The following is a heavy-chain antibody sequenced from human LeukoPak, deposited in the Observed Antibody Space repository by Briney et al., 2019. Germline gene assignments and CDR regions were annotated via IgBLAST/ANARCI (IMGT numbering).Heavy chain of an antibody. Sequence: ASVKVSCQASGCTFSRYAISWVRQAPGQGLEWMGGIIPIFGTANYAQKLQARVTNTAHEYTSTVYVALNRLRYEGTAGYYLLRGVRFWSGADYYYYMDVWGKGTTVTVSS. V-gene: IGHV1-69*13. CDR2: IIPIFGTA. J-gene: IGHJ6*03. D-gene: IGHD3-3*01. CDR1: GCTFSRYA. CDR3: LRGVRFWSGADYYYYMDV.